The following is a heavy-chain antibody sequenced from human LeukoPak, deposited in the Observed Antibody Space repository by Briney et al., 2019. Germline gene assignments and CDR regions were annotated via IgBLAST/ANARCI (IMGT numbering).Heavy chain of an antibody. J-gene: IGHJ4*02. Sequence: GGSLRLSCAASGFTFSSYSMNWVRQAPGKGLEWVSYISSSGSTIYYADSVKGRFTISRDNAKNSLYLQMNSLRAEDTAVYYCARDHYYDSSGYPGYWGQGTLVTVSS. CDR1: GFTFSSYS. CDR3: ARDHYYDSSGYPGY. CDR2: ISSSGSTI. V-gene: IGHV3-48*04. D-gene: IGHD3-22*01.